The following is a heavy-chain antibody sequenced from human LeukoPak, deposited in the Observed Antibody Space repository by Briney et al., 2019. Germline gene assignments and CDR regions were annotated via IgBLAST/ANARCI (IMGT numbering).Heavy chain of an antibody. CDR2: IIPIFGIA. D-gene: IGHD6-6*01. J-gene: IGHJ4*02. CDR1: GGTFSSYA. Sequence: EASVKVSCKASGGTFSSYAISWVRQAPGQGREWMGRIIPIFGIANYAQKFQGRVTITADKSTSTAYLELSSLRSEDTAVYYCARVSDSSSGYWGQGTLVTVSS. CDR3: ARVSDSSSGY. V-gene: IGHV1-69*04.